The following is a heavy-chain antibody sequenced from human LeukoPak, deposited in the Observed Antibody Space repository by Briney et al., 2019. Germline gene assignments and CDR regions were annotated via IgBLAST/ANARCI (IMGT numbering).Heavy chain of an antibody. CDR1: GGSFSGYY. V-gene: IGHV4-34*01. CDR3: ARLSRHRSYYYYMDV. CDR2: INHSGST. J-gene: IGHJ6*03. D-gene: IGHD2/OR15-2a*01. Sequence: RASETLSLTCAVYGGSFSGYYWSWIRQPPGKGLEWIGEINHSGSTNYNPSLKSRITISVDTSKNQFSLKLSSVTAADTAVYYCARLSRHRSYYYYMDVWGKGTTVTISS.